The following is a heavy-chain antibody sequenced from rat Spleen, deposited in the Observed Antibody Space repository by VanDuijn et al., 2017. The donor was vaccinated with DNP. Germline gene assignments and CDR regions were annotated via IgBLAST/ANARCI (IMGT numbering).Heavy chain of an antibody. Sequence: EVQLVESGGGLVQPGRSLKVSCAASGFTFSNYDMAWVRQAPTKGLEWVASINNSGGNTYYRDSVKGRFTISRDKTRNTQHLQMDSLRSEDTATYYCARQNYYYSGNTLDAWGQGTLVTVSS. CDR1: GFTFSNYD. J-gene: IGHJ3*01. V-gene: IGHV5S13*01. CDR3: ARQNYYYSGNTLDA. CDR2: INNSGGNT. D-gene: IGHD1-1*01.